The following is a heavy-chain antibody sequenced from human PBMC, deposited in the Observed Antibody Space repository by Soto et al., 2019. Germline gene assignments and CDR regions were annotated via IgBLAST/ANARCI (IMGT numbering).Heavy chain of an antibody. CDR3: ARDRETDSWPSGAFDP. D-gene: IGHD3-16*01. CDR1: GGSISSGGYY. Sequence: SETLSLTCTVSGGSISSGGYYWSWIRQHPGKGLEWIGYIYYSGSTFYNPSLKSRVTISVDTSKNQFSLKLSSVTAADTAVYYCARDRETDSWPSGAFDPWGQGTLVTVSS. CDR2: IYYSGST. J-gene: IGHJ5*02. V-gene: IGHV4-31*03.